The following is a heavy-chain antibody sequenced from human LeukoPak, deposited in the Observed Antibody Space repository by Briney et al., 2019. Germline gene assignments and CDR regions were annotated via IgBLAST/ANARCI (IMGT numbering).Heavy chain of an antibody. Sequence: PGWSLRLSCAASGFTFSSYGMHWVRQAPAKGLEWVAVISYDGSNKYYADSVKGRFTISRDNSKNTLYLQMNSLRAEDKAVYYCAKTRILTYYDILTVPGSPDYYYYMDVWGKGTTVTVSS. D-gene: IGHD3-9*01. J-gene: IGHJ6*03. CDR1: GFTFSSYG. CDR3: AKTRILTYYDILTVPGSPDYYYYMDV. CDR2: ISYDGSNK. V-gene: IGHV3-30*18.